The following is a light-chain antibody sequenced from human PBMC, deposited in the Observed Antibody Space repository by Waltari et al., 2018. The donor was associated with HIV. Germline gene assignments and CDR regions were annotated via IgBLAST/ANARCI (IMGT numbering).Light chain of an antibody. Sequence: QSALPQPPSASGSPGQSVTISCTGTTSAVGGSNSVSWFQQHPGKAPKLMIYEVTKRPSGVPDRFSGSKSGNTASLTVSGLQAEDEADYYCSSYAGTNNLLFGGGTKLTVL. CDR2: EVT. CDR1: TSAVGGSNS. V-gene: IGLV2-8*01. J-gene: IGLJ2*01. CDR3: SSYAGTNNLL.